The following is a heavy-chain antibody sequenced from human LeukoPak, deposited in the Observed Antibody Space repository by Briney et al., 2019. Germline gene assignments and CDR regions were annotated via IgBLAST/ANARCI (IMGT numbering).Heavy chain of an antibody. V-gene: IGHV4-59*01. CDR3: ARDLVAKRDAFDI. CDR2: IYYSGRT. Sequence: SETLSLTCSVSSGSISSYYWSWIRQPPGKGLEWIGYIYYSGRTSYNPSLKSRVTISVDTSKNHFSLTLSSVTAADTAVYYCARDLVAKRDAFDIWGQGTMVTVSS. CDR1: SGSISSYY. D-gene: IGHD2-15*01. J-gene: IGHJ3*02.